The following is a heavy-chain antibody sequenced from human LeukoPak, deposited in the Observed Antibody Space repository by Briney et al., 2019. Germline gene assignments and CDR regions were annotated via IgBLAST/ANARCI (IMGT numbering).Heavy chain of an antibody. CDR2: MNPNSGNT. CDR3: ARSGYGGNSFDY. CDR1: AYTFTSYD. D-gene: IGHD4-23*01. V-gene: IGHV1-8*01. Sequence: ASVTVSYKASAYTFTSYDINWVRQAPGQGLEWMGWMNPNSGNTGYAQKFQGRVTMTRNTSISTAYMELSSLRSEDTAVYYCARSGYGGNSFDYWGQGTLVTVSS. J-gene: IGHJ4*02.